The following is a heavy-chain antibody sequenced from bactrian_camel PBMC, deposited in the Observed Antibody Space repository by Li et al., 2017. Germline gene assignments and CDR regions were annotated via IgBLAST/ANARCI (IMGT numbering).Heavy chain of an antibody. Sequence: QVESGGGLVQAGSSLKLSCVASHFTFSSSRSCMGWFRQAPGKDREGVAHIDSDGKWYAESLKGRSTISTDDANNTLDLQIDSLQPEDTAMYYCAVLSQSNHCRGVLVGIWQQYASWGQGTQVTVS. V-gene: IGHV3S55*01. CDR3: AVLSQSNHCRGVLVGIWQQYAS. CDR1: HFTFSSSRSC. D-gene: IGHD5*01. CDR2: IDSDGK. J-gene: IGHJ4*01.